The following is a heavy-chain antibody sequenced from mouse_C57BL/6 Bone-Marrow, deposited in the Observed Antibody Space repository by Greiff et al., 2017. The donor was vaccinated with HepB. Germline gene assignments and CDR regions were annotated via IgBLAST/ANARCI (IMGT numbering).Heavy chain of an antibody. J-gene: IGHJ3*01. CDR3: ARLYYDMTTGFAY. D-gene: IGHD2-4*01. Sequence: EVKLVESGGGLVKPGGSLKLSCAASGFTFSSYTMSWVRQTPEKRLEWVATISGGGGNTYYPDSVKGRFTISRDNAKNTLYLQMSRLRSEDTALYYCARLYYDMTTGFAYWGQGTLVTVSA. V-gene: IGHV5-9*01. CDR2: ISGGGGNT. CDR1: GFTFSSYT.